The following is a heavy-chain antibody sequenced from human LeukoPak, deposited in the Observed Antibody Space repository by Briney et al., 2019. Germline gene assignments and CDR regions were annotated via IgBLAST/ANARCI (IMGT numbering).Heavy chain of an antibody. CDR1: GGSFSGYY. V-gene: IGHV4-34*01. Sequence: SETLSLTCAVYGGSFSGYYWSWIRQPPGKGLEWIGEINHSGSTNYNPSLKSRVTISVDTSKNQFSLKLSSVTAADTAVYYCARDRLRYFDWLSVGRPYNWFDPWGQGTLVTVSS. CDR3: ARDRLRYFDWLSVGRPYNWFDP. D-gene: IGHD3-9*01. J-gene: IGHJ5*02. CDR2: INHSGST.